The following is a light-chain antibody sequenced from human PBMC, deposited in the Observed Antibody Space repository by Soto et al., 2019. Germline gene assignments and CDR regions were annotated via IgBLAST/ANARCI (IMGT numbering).Light chain of an antibody. V-gene: IGLV2-8*01. CDR1: SSDVGVYDF. CDR2: EVN. J-gene: IGLJ1*01. Sequence: QSVLTQPPSASGSRGQSVTISCTGTSSDVGVYDFVSWYQQHPGKAPRLIISEVNKRPSGVPDRFSGSKSGNTASLTVSGLQAEDEAEYYCLSYAGRTTLVFGTGTKLPS. CDR3: LSYAGRTTLV.